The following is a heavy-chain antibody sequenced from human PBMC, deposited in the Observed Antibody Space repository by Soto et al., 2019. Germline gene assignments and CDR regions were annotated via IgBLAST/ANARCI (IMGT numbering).Heavy chain of an antibody. CDR2: ISYDGSNK. CDR1: GFTFSSYA. Sequence: QVQLVESGGGVVQPGRSLRLSCAASGFTFSSYAMHWVRQAPGKGLEWVAVISYDGSNKYYADSVKGRFTISRDNSKNALYLRMNSLRAEDTAVYYCARGRSTYYYDSSGYVFDYWGQGTLVTVSS. J-gene: IGHJ4*02. CDR3: ARGRSTYYYDSSGYVFDY. V-gene: IGHV3-30-3*01. D-gene: IGHD3-22*01.